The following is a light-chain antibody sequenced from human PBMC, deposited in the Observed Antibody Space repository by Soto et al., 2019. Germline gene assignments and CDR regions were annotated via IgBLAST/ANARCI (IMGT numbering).Light chain of an antibody. Sequence: QSVLTQPASVSGSPGQSITISCTGTSSDLAIYNYVSWYQQQPGKAPKLMIYQVTNRPSGVSNRFSGSMSGNTASLTISGLQAEDEADYYCSSYTDSSNYVFGTGTKVTVL. V-gene: IGLV2-14*01. J-gene: IGLJ1*01. CDR1: SSDLAIYNY. CDR3: SSYTDSSNYV. CDR2: QVT.